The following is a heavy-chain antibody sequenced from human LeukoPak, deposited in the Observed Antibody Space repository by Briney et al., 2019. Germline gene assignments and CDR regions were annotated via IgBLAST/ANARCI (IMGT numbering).Heavy chain of an antibody. Sequence: GGSLRLSCAASGFSFSDYWMHWVRHVPGKGLMWVANINGGGGIRNYADSVRGRFTVSRDNGRNTVYLYRNRLRDDDTAMYYCVRDEAGYCSDDTCPWRHGPRVTVSS. CDR3: VRDEAGYCSDDTCP. J-gene: IGHJ1*01. D-gene: IGHD2-15*01. CDR1: GFSFSDYW. CDR2: INGGGGIR. V-gene: IGHV3-74*01.